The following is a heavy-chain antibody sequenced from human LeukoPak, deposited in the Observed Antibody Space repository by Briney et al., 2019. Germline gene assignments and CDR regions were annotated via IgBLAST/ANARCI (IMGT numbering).Heavy chain of an antibody. CDR2: INHSGST. J-gene: IGHJ3*02. CDR3: ARVNDGDAAYAFDI. CDR1: GGSFSGYY. Sequence: SETLSLTCAVYGGSFSGYYWSWTRQPPGKGLEWIGEINHSGSTNYNPSLKSRVTISVDTSKNQFSLKLSSVTAADTAVYYCARVNDGDAAYAFDIWGQGTMVTVSS. V-gene: IGHV4-34*01. D-gene: IGHD1-1*01.